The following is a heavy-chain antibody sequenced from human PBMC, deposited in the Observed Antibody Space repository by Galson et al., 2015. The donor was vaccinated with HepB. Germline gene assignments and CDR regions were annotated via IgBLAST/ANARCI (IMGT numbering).Heavy chain of an antibody. CDR1: GYTFSMYS. V-gene: IGHV1-18*04. D-gene: IGHD2-2*01. J-gene: IGHJ5*02. CDR2: FNGHNGNT. CDR3: ARSPAPIHPRGNWFEP. Sequence: SVKVSCKASGYTFSMYSFSWVRQVPGQGLEWMGWFNGHNGNTNYAPEVQGRVNFTWDTSASTAYMELSRLKSEDSALYYCARSPAPIHPRGNWFEPWGQGTLVTVSS.